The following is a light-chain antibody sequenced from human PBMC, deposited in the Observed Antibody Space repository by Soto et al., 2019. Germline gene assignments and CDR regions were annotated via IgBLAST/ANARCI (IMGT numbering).Light chain of an antibody. CDR1: NSNIGNYY. J-gene: IGLJ1*01. V-gene: IGLV1-51*01. Sequence: QSVLTQTPSVSAAPGQKVTISCSGSNSNIGNYYVSWYQKLPGAAPKLLISDNDERPSGVPDGFSGSKSGTSAALVITGLQTGDEADYYCGSWDHLLNVLLFGSGTMLTGL. CDR3: GSWDHLLNVLL. CDR2: DND.